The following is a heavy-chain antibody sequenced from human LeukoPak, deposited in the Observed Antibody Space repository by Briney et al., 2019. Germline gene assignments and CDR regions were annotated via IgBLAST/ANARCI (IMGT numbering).Heavy chain of an antibody. CDR2: INTNTGNP. V-gene: IGHV7-4-1*02. CDR1: GYTFTSYA. D-gene: IGHD4-17*01. J-gene: IGHJ6*02. Sequence: GASVKVSCKASGYTFTSYAMNWVRQAPGQGLEWMGWINTNTGNPTYAQGFTGRFVFSLDTSVSTAYLQISSLKAEDTAVYYCAREFLTTVPPGYYGMDVWGQGTTVTVSS. CDR3: AREFLTTVPPGYYGMDV.